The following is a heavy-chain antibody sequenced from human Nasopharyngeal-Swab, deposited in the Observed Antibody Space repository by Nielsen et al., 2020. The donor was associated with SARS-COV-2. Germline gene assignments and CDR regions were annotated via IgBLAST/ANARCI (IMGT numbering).Heavy chain of an antibody. Sequence: GESLKISCAASGFTFSSYSMNWVRQAPGKGLEWVSSISSRSGYIYYADSVEGRFTISRDNAKNSLYLQMHSLRAEDTAVYYCARTRYYDSSGYYPDYWGQGTLVIVSS. CDR1: GFTFSSYS. V-gene: IGHV3-21*01. D-gene: IGHD3-22*01. J-gene: IGHJ4*02. CDR3: ARTRYYDSSGYYPDY. CDR2: ISSRSGYI.